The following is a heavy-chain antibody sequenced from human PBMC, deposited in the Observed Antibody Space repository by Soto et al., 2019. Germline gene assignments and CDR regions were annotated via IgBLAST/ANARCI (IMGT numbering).Heavy chain of an antibody. CDR2: IYSDGST. J-gene: IGHJ3*02. V-gene: IGHV3-66*01. CDR1: GFTVSSNY. D-gene: IGHD2-21*01. CDR3: ARYSHTYCVWGGDDAFDI. Sequence: EVQLVESGGGLVQPGGSLRLSCAASGFTVSSNYMSWVRQAPGKGLEWVSVIYSDGSTYYADSVKGSFTISRDNSKNTLYLQMNSLRAEDTDVYYCARYSHTYCVWGGDDAFDIWGQGTMVTVSS.